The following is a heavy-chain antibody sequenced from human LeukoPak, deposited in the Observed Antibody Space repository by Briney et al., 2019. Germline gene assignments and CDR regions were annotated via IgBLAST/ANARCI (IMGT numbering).Heavy chain of an antibody. D-gene: IGHD3-22*01. CDR3: ERALGNYYDSTVYQAY. CDR2: INPKSGVT. J-gene: IGHJ4*02. V-gene: IGHV1-2*02. Sequence: GASMKVSCNTSGYTFTDYYIHWVRQAPGQGLEWMGWINPKSGVTNYAQKFQGRVTLTSDTSVSTAYMDLSSLASGDTAVYYCERALGNYYDSTVYQAYWGQGQLVTVSS. CDR1: GYTFTDYY.